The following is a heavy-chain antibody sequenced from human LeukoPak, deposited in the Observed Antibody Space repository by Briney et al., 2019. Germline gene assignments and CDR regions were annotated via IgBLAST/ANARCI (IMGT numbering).Heavy chain of an antibody. CDR2: ISANGDST. D-gene: IGHD3-3*01. J-gene: IGHJ4*02. V-gene: IGHV3-23*01. Sequence: PGGSLRLSCAASGFSFSSFAMSWVRQAPGKGLEWVSGISANGDSTYYTDSVKGRFTISRDNSKNMLYLQMNSLRAEDTAVYYCAKYDFWSGYYTDYWGQGTLVTVPA. CDR3: AKYDFWSGYYTDY. CDR1: GFSFSSFA.